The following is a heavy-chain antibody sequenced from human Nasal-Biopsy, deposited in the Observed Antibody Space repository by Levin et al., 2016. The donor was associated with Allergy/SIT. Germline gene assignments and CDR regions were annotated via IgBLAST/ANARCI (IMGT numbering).Heavy chain of an antibody. Sequence: GESLKISCAAYGFTFSTYAMSWVRQTPGKGLEWVSTISGSGYNTFYADSVKGRFTISRDKSQNTLYLQMKNLRAEDTAVYYCAKFRLPYYGDYVAGALDIWGQGTMVTVSS. D-gene: IGHD4-17*01. CDR1: GFTFSTYA. J-gene: IGHJ3*02. CDR2: ISGSGYNT. CDR3: AKFRLPYYGDYVAGALDI. V-gene: IGHV3-23*01.